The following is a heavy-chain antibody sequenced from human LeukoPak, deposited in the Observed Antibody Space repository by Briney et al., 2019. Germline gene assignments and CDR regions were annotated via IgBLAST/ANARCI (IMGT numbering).Heavy chain of an antibody. CDR3: ARFLYSSSWLFSGNDAFDI. Sequence: ASVKVSCKAFGYTFTNNYLHWVRQAPGQGLEWMGMIYPRDGSTSYAQNFQGRVTVTRDTSTTTVHMELRGLRSEDTAVYYCARFLYSSSWLFSGNDAFDIWGQGTMVTVSS. V-gene: IGHV1-46*01. CDR1: GYTFTNNY. J-gene: IGHJ3*02. CDR2: IYPRDGST. D-gene: IGHD6-13*01.